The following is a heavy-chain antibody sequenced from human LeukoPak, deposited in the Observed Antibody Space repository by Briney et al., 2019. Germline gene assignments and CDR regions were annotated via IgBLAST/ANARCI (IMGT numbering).Heavy chain of an antibody. V-gene: IGHV4-38-2*01. CDR2: MHHTGST. J-gene: IGHJ4*02. Sequence: SETLSLTCSVSGYSINSGYHWGWIRQPPGKGLEWIAIMHHTGSTHYNPSLQSRVAISIDTSKNHFSLKLRSVSAADTAIYYCATSEGGGFFDYWGQGTPDTVSS. CDR1: GYSINSGYH. CDR3: ATSEGGGFFDY. D-gene: IGHD4-23*01.